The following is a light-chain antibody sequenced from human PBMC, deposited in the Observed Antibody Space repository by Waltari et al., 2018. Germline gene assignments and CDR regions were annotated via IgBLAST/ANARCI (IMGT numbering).Light chain of an antibody. J-gene: IGLJ1*01. V-gene: IGLV2-14*01. CDR2: EVT. CDR3: SSYTSSTTYV. CDR1: SSDVGGYNY. Sequence: QFALTQPASVSGSPGQSITISCTGTSSDVGGYNYAPWYQQHPGKAPKLMIYEVTNRPSGVSNRFSCSKSGNTASLTISGLQAEDEADYYCSSYTSSTTYVFGTGTKVTVL.